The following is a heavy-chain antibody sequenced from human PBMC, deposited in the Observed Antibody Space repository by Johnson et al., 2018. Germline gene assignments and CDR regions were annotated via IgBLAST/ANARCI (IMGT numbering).Heavy chain of an antibody. D-gene: IGHD6-6*01. CDR1: GFTFSTYG. CDR2: ISYDEANK. CDR3: AKGGSSTFYYAYMDV. V-gene: IGHV3-30*18. Sequence: QVQLVESGGGVVQPGRSLRLSCAASGFTFSTYGMHWVRQAPGKGLEWVAVISYDEANKFYTGSVKGRFTISRDNSQNTLYLQMNSLRAEDRAVYYCAKGGSSTFYYAYMDVWGKGTTVTVSS. J-gene: IGHJ6*03.